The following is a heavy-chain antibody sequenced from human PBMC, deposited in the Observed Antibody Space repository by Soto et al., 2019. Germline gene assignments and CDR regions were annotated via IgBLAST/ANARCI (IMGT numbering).Heavy chain of an antibody. D-gene: IGHD5-12*01. CDR3: AKVNVGDSGYDLVDY. J-gene: IGHJ4*02. CDR2: ISYDGSNK. V-gene: IGHV3-30*18. Sequence: QVQLVESGGGVVQPGRSLRLSCAAAGFTFSSYGMHWVRQAPGKGLEWVAVISYDGSNKYYADSVKGRFTISRDNSKNTLYLQMNSLRAEDTAVYYCAKVNVGDSGYDLVDYWGQGTLVTVSS. CDR1: GFTFSSYG.